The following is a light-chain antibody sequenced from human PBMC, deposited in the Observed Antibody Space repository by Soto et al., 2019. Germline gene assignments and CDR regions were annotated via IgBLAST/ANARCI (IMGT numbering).Light chain of an antibody. Sequence: DIQMTQSPSSLSASVGDRVTITCRASQSISNYLSWYQHKPGIAPKLLIYAASTLQSGVPSRFSGSGSGTDVTLTISSLQFEDFATYYCLQGYTTPPLTFGGGTKVEIK. CDR3: LQGYTTPPLT. V-gene: IGKV1-39*01. J-gene: IGKJ4*01. CDR1: QSISNY. CDR2: AAS.